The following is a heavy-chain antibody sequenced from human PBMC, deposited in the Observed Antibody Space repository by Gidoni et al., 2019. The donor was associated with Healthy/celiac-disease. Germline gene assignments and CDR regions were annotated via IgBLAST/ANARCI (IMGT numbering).Heavy chain of an antibody. V-gene: IGHV3-9*01. CDR2: ISGNSGSI. Sequence: EVQLVESGGGLVQPGRSLRLSCAASGFTFDDYAMHWVRQAPGKGREWVSGISGNSGSIGYADSVKGRFTISRDNAKNSLYLQMNSLRAEDTALYYCAKDIYLNSGFDYWGQGTLVTVSS. CDR3: AKDIYLNSGFDY. CDR1: GFTFDDYA. J-gene: IGHJ4*02. D-gene: IGHD3-10*01.